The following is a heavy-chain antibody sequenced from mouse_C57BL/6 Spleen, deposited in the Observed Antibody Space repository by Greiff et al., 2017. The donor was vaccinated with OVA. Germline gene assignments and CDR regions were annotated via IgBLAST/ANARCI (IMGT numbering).Heavy chain of an antibody. CDR1: GYTFTSYG. D-gene: IGHD1-1*01. CDR3: ARKDYGLYAMDY. CDR2: IYPRSGNT. V-gene: IGHV1-81*01. J-gene: IGHJ4*01. Sequence: VQLQQSGAELARPGASVKLSCKASGYTFTSYGISWVKQRTGQGLEWIGEIYPRSGNTYYNEKFKGKATLTADKSSSTAYMQLSSLTSEDSAVYYCARKDYGLYAMDYWGQGTSVTVSS.